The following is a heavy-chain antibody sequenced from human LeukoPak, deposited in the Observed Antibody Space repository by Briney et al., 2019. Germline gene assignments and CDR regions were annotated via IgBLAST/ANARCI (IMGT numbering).Heavy chain of an antibody. V-gene: IGHV3-23*01. CDR2: ISNNGGYT. D-gene: IGHD2-15*01. J-gene: IGHJ4*02. CDR1: GFTFSSSA. Sequence: GGSLRLSCAASGFTFSSSAMSWVRQAPGKGLEWVSAISNNGGYTYYADSVQGRFTISRNNSKSTLCLQMNSLRAEDTAVYYCAKQLGYCSDGSCYFPYWGQGTLVTVSS. CDR3: AKQLGYCSDGSCYFPY.